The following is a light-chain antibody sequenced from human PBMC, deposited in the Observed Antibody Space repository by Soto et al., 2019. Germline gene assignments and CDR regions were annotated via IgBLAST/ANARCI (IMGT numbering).Light chain of an antibody. CDR2: SAS. J-gene: IGKJ3*01. V-gene: IGKV1-27*01. Sequence: DIQMTQSPSSLSASVGDRVTITCRASQDIDNYLAWYQQKPGRAPKLLIYSASTLQSGVPSRFSSSGSGTDFSLTISSLQPEDVATYYCQKYANGIHTFGPGTTVDIK. CDR3: QKYANGIHT. CDR1: QDIDNY.